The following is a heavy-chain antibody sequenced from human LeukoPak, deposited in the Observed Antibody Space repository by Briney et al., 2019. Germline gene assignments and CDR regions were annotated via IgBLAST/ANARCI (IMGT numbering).Heavy chain of an antibody. J-gene: IGHJ5*02. CDR3: ARAGTTNNWFDP. CDR1: GFTFSSYS. Sequence: GGSLRLSCAASGFTFSSYSMNWVRQAPGKGLEWVSSISSSSSYIYYADSVKGRFTISRDNAKNSLYLQMNSLRAEDTAVYYCARAGTTNNWFDPWGQGTLVTVSS. D-gene: IGHD1-7*01. V-gene: IGHV3-21*01. CDR2: ISSSSSYI.